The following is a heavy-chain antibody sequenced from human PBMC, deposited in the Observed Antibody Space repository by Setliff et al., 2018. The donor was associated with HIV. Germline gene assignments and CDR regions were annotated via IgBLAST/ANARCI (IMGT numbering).Heavy chain of an antibody. V-gene: IGHV1-2*02. CDR1: GYSFTGYY. D-gene: IGHD3-10*01. CDR3: ATLGELLLDS. CDR2: INPKNGDT. J-gene: IGHJ4*02. Sequence: ASVKVSCKSSGYSFTGYYMHWVRQAPGKGLEWMGWINPKNGDTYYPPKVQGRVTTTSDTSTKTVYLDMSSLRPDDTAMYYCATLGELLLDSWGQGTLVTVSS.